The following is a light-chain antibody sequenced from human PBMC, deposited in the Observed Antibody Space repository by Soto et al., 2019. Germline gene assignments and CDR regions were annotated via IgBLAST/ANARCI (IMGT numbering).Light chain of an antibody. CDR1: SSDVGLYDY. J-gene: IGLJ1*01. CDR2: AVS. CDR3: SSYTSDSSYV. Sequence: QSVLTQPASVSGSPGQSIIISCTGTSSDVGLYDYVSWYQQHPGKAPQLMIYAVSNRPSGVSNRFSASKSGNTASLFISGLQAEDEADYYCSSYTSDSSYVFGSGTKVTVL. V-gene: IGLV2-14*01.